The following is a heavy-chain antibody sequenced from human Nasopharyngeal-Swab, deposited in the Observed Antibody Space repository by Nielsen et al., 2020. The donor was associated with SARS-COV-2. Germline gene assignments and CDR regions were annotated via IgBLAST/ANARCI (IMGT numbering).Heavy chain of an antibody. V-gene: IGHV6-1*01. J-gene: IGHJ6*03. CDR1: GDSVSSSSAA. D-gene: IGHD4-17*01. CDR3: ARARGGYGDYYYYYYTDV. CDR2: TYYRSKWYN. Sequence: SQTLSLTSAISGDSVSSSSAAWNWIRQSPSSGLEWLGRTYYRSKWYNDYAVSVKSRITINPDTSKNQFSLHLNSVTPEDTAVYYCARARGGYGDYYYYYYTDVWGKGTTVTVSS.